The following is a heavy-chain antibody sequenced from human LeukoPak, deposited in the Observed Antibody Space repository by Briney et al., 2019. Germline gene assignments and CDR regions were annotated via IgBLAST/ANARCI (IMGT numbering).Heavy chain of an antibody. CDR3: ARDRSYNLDY. Sequence: GGSLRLSCSASGFTFSSYAMHWVRQAPGKGLVWVSHINGDGSSTSYADSVKGRVTISRDNAKNTLYLQINSLTAEDSAVYYCARDRSYNLDYWGQGTLVTVSS. CDR1: GFTFSSYA. V-gene: IGHV3-74*01. J-gene: IGHJ4*02. CDR2: INGDGSST. D-gene: IGHD5-24*01.